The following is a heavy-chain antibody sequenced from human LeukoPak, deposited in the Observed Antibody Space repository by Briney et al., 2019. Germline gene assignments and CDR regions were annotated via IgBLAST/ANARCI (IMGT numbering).Heavy chain of an antibody. D-gene: IGHD6-13*01. V-gene: IGHV1-2*02. CDR2: INPNSGGT. CDR3: ARRGIAAAGANDY. CDR1: GYTFTGYY. J-gene: IGHJ4*02. Sequence: ASVKVSCKASGYTFTGYYMHWVRQAPGQGLEWMGWINPNSGGTNYAQKFQGRVTMTRDTSISTAYMELSRLRSDDTAVYYCARRGIAAAGANDYWGQGTLVTVSS.